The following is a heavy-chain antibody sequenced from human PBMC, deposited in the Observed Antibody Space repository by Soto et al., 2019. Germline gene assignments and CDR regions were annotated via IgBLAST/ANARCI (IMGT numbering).Heavy chain of an antibody. CDR2: IYPGDSDT. CDR1: YG. V-gene: IGHV5-51*01. J-gene: IGHJ5*02. D-gene: IGHD2-8*01. CDR3: ARGPRLYHGFDP. Sequence: YGSGWVIKMPGKGLEWMGIIYPGDSDTRYSPSFEGQVTISADKSISTASLTLASVTAADTAVYYCARGPRLYHGFDPSGQATLVTLPS.